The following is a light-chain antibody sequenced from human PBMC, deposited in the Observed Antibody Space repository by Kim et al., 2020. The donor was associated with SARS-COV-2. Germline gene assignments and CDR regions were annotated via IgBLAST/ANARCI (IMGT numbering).Light chain of an antibody. CDR1: RSNIGAGYD. CDR2: GNS. V-gene: IGLV1-40*01. Sequence: VTISCTGSRSNIGAGYDVHWYQQLPGTSPKLLIYGNSNRPSGVPDRFSGSKSGTSASLAITGLQAEDEADYYCQSYDSSLSGNWVFGGGTQLTVL. CDR3: QSYDSSLSGNWV. J-gene: IGLJ3*02.